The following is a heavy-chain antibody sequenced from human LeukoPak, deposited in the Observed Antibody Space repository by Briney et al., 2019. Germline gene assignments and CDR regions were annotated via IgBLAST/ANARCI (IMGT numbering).Heavy chain of an antibody. Sequence: GGSLRLSCVASGITFSIYAMTWVRQAPGKGLEWVSGISGSGDDTYYADSVKGRFTISRDNAKNSLYLQMNSLRAEDTAVYYCARVRRGDFDYWGQGTLVTVSS. D-gene: IGHD3-16*01. CDR3: ARVRRGDFDY. V-gene: IGHV3-21*01. CDR1: GITFSIYA. J-gene: IGHJ4*02. CDR2: ISGSGDDT.